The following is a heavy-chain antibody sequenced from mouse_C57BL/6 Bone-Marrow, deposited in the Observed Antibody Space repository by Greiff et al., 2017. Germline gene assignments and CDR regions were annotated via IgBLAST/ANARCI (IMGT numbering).Heavy chain of an antibody. CDR1: GFTFSDYG. Sequence: DVMLVESGGGLVKPGGSLKLSCAASGFTFSDYGMHWVRQAPEKGLEWVAYISSGSSTIYYADTVKGRFTISRDNAKNTLFLQMPSLRSEDTAMYYCARRIYYGNYYSYYAMDYWGQGTSVTVSS. CDR3: ARRIYYGNYYSYYAMDY. J-gene: IGHJ4*01. D-gene: IGHD2-1*01. V-gene: IGHV5-17*01. CDR2: ISSGSSTI.